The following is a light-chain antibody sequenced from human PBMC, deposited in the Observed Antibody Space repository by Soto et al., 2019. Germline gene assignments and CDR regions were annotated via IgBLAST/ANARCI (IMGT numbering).Light chain of an antibody. CDR3: QQYGSSPIT. CDR1: QSVSSSS. J-gene: IGKJ5*01. CDR2: GAS. Sequence: ENVLTQSPGTLSLSPGERATLFCRASQSVSSSSLAWYQQKPGQAPRLLMYGASSRATGIPDRFSGSGSGTDFTLTISGLEPEDFAVYYCQQYGSSPITFGQGTRLEIK. V-gene: IGKV3-20*01.